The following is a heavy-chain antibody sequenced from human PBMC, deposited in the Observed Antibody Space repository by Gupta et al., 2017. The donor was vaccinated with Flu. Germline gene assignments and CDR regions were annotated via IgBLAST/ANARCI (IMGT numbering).Heavy chain of an antibody. CDR2: ISGSGGFT. Sequence: EVRLLESGGGLVQPGGSLRLSCPASGFTFSSYAMSWVRQAPGKGLEWVSGISGSGGFTYYADSVKGRFTISRDDSKNTLYLQMNSLRAEDTAVYYCAKDRGSYEGYYFDYWGQGTLVTVSS. D-gene: IGHD1-26*01. CDR1: GFTFSSYA. CDR3: AKDRGSYEGYYFDY. V-gene: IGHV3-23*01. J-gene: IGHJ4*02.